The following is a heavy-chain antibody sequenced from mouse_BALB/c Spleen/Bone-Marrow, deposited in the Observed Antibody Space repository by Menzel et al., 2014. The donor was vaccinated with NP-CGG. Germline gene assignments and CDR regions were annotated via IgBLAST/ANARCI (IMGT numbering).Heavy chain of an antibody. D-gene: IGHD1-1*01. V-gene: IGHV14-3*02. J-gene: IGHJ2*01. Sequence: EVQLQQSGAELVKPGASVKLSCTASGFNIKDTYMHWVKQRPEQGLEWIGWIDPANGNTKYDPKFQGKATITADTSSNTTSLQLSSMTSEDTAVYYCAYSSSYDCFDYWGQGTTLTVSS. CDR3: AYSSSYDCFDY. CDR1: GFNIKDTY. CDR2: IDPANGNT.